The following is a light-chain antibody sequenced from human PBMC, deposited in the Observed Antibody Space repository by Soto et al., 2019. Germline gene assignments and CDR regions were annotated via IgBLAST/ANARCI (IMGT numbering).Light chain of an antibody. CDR2: SAS. CDR3: QQYNKWPLT. CDR1: QSVYTT. V-gene: IGKV3-15*01. J-gene: IGKJ4*01. Sequence: EIVMTQSPATLSVSPRERATLSCRASQSVYTTLAWYQQRPGQAPRLLIYSASTRATGIPARFSGSGSGTEFTLTISSLQSEDFAVYYCQQYNKWPLTFGGGTTVEIK.